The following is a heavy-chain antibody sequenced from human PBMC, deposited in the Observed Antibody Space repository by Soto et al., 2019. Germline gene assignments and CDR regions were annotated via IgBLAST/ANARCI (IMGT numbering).Heavy chain of an antibody. CDR1: GFTVSSNY. D-gene: IGHD1-20*01. CDR3: ARDLKVVTGGAYYYYGMDV. J-gene: IGHJ6*02. Sequence: PGGSLRLSCAASGFTVSSNYMSWVRQAPGKGLEWVSVIYSGGSTYYADSVKGRFTISRHNSKNTLYLQMNSLRAEDTAVYYCARDLKVVTGGAYYYYGMDVWGQGITVTVSS. V-gene: IGHV3-53*04. CDR2: IYSGGST.